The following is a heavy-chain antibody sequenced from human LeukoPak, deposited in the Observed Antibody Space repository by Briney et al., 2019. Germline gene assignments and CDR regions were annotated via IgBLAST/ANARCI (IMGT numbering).Heavy chain of an antibody. J-gene: IGHJ4*02. Sequence: SETLSLTCAVYGGSFSGYYWSWIRQPPGKGLEWIGEINHSGSTNYNPSLKSRVTISVDTSKNQFSLKLSSVTAADTAVYNCARGYSSSWYVGYWGQGTLVTVSS. CDR2: INHSGST. CDR1: GGSFSGYY. CDR3: ARGYSSSWYVGY. V-gene: IGHV4-34*01. D-gene: IGHD6-13*01.